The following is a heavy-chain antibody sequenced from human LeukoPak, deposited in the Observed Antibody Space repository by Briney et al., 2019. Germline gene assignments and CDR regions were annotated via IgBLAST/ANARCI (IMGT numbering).Heavy chain of an antibody. V-gene: IGHV4-34*01. CDR2: VNHSGST. CDR1: GGSFSGYY. CDR3: ARGRPWYSNDAFDI. J-gene: IGHJ3*02. D-gene: IGHD6-13*01. Sequence: SETLSLTCAVYGGSFSGYYWSWIRQPPGKGLEWIGEVNHSGSTNYNPSLKSRVTISVDTSKNQFSLKLSSVTAADTAVYYCARGRPWYSNDAFDIWGQGTMVTVSS.